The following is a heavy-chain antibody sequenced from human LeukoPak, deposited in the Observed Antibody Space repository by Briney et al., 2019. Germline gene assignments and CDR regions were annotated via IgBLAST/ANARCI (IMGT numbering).Heavy chain of an antibody. CDR1: GESFSGYY. CDR2: INHSGST. D-gene: IGHD3-9*01. J-gene: IGHJ4*02. V-gene: IGHV4-34*01. Sequence: SETLSLTCAVYGESFSGYYRSCVRQPPGKGREWIGEINHSGSTNYNPSLKSRVTISVDTSKNQFSLNLSSVTAADTAVYYCARRRGYFDWLRHTPFDYWGQGTLVTVSS. CDR3: ARRRGYFDWLRHTPFDY.